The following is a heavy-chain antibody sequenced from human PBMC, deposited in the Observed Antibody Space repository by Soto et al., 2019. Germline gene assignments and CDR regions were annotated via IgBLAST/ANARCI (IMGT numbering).Heavy chain of an antibody. V-gene: IGHV3-48*03. D-gene: IGHD2-2*01. J-gene: IGHJ6*02. CDR3: ARGPTTHCTITTCYLSGMHV. Sequence: EVQLVESGGGLVQPGGSLRLSCAASGFTFNNYEMNWVRQAPGKGLEWVSYISASGTRIYYADSVKGRFTISRDNAKNSLYMQADSLRAEDTAVYYCARGPTTHCTITTCYLSGMHVWGRGTTVTVSS. CDR1: GFTFNNYE. CDR2: ISASGTRI.